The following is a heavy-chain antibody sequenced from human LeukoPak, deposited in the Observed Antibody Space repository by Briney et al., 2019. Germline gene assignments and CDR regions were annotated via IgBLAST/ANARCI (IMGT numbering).Heavy chain of an antibody. Sequence: PGGSLGLSCAASGFPFSSSAMSWVRHTPGNGLEWVSSITGNGVTTYYADSVKGRFTISRDNSKNILFLQMNSLGAEDSASYFCAKERRRVDTSMIRSYYFDSWGQGTPVTVSS. CDR1: GFPFSSSA. CDR2: ITGNGVTT. J-gene: IGHJ4*02. CDR3: AKERRRVDTSMIRSYYFDS. D-gene: IGHD3-16*01. V-gene: IGHV3-23*01.